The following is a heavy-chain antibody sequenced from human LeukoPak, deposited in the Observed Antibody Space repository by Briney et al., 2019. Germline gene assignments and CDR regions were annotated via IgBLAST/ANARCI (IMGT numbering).Heavy chain of an antibody. CDR3: ARFGESPYYYYYYGMDV. D-gene: IGHD3-16*01. CDR2: ISWNSGSI. J-gene: IGHJ6*02. CDR1: GFTFDDYA. Sequence: PGGSLRLSCAASGFTFDDYAMHWVRQAPGKGLEWVSGISWNSGSIGYADSVKGRFTISRDNAKNSLYLQMNSLRAEDTALYYCARFGESPYYYYYYGMDVWGQGTLVTVSS. V-gene: IGHV3-9*01.